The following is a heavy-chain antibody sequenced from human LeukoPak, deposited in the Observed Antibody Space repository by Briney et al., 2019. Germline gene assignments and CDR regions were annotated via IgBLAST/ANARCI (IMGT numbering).Heavy chain of an antibody. CDR3: ARDRHIVVVPADYYMDV. J-gene: IGHJ6*03. CDR1: GYTFTSYG. Sequence: ASVKVSCKASGYTFTSYGISWVRQAPGQGLEWMGWISAYNGNTNYAQKLQGRVTMTTDTSTSTAYMELRSLRSDDTAVYYCARDRHIVVVPADYYMDVWGKGTTVTVSS. D-gene: IGHD2-2*01. V-gene: IGHV1-18*01. CDR2: ISAYNGNT.